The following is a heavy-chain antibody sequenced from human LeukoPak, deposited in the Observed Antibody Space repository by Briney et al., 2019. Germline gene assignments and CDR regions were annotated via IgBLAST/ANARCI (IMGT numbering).Heavy chain of an antibody. CDR1: GFTFSIYA. V-gene: IGHV3-23*01. CDR2: ISGSGGST. CDR3: AKEFTGTDFDY. Sequence: GGSLRLSCAASGFTFSIYAMRCVREAPGKGLEWVSAISGSGGSTYYADSVKGRFTISRDNSKNALYLQMNSLRAEDTAVYYCAKEFTGTDFDYWGQGTLVTVSS. D-gene: IGHD1-7*01. J-gene: IGHJ4*02.